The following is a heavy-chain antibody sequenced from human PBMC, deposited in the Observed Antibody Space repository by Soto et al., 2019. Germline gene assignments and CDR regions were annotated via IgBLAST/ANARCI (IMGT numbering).Heavy chain of an antibody. V-gene: IGHV6-1*01. CDR1: GDSVSSNSAA. D-gene: IGHD2-15*01. CDR3: AREGRYCSGGSCYADYYYYYMDV. J-gene: IGHJ6*03. CDR2: TYYRSKWYN. Sequence: SPTLSLTCAISGDSVSSNSAAWNWIRQSPSRGLEWLGRTYYRSKWYNDYAVSVKSRITINPDTSKNQFSLQLNSVTPEDTAVYYCAREGRYCSGGSCYADYYYYYMDVWGKGTTVTVSS.